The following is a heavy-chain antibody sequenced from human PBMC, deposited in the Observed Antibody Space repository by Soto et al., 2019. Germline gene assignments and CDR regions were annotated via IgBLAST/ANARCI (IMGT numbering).Heavy chain of an antibody. D-gene: IGHD6-25*01. V-gene: IGHV3-23*01. CDR2: ISGSGGST. CDR3: AKSGMHLPRIFDY. J-gene: IGHJ4*02. Sequence: EVQLLESGGGLVQPGGSLRLSCAASGFTFSSYAMSWVRQAPGKGMEWVSAISGSGGSTYYADSVKGRFTISRDNSKNTLYLQMNSLRAEDTAVYYCAKSGMHLPRIFDYWGQGTLVTVSS. CDR1: GFTFSSYA.